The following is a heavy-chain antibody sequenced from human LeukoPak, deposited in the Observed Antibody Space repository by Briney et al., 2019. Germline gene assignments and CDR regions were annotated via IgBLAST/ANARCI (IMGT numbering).Heavy chain of an antibody. V-gene: IGHV1-2*02. CDR1: GYTFTSYA. D-gene: IGHD2-2*01. Sequence: ASVKVSCKAPGYTFTSYAMNWVRQAPGQGLEWMGWINPNSGGTNYAQKFQGRVTMTRDTSISTAYMELSRLRSDDTAVYYCARDWGVVVPAAPPTDYWGQGTLVTVSS. CDR3: ARDWGVVVPAAPPTDY. CDR2: INPNSGGT. J-gene: IGHJ4*02.